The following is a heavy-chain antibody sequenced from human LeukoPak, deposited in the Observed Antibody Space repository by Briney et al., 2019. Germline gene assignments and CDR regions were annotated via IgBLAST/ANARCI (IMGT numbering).Heavy chain of an antibody. V-gene: IGHV3-30*03. CDR3: AREFGHDRWYFDY. D-gene: IGHD5-12*01. CDR2: ISADGRTQ. Sequence: GGSLRLSCAASGFTFSSYSMIWVRQAPGKGLEWVTVISADGRTQYYSDSVKGRFTVSRDNSLNTLHLQMNSLRTGDTAVYYCAREFGHDRWYFDYWGQGVLVTVSS. CDR1: GFTFSSYS. J-gene: IGHJ4*02.